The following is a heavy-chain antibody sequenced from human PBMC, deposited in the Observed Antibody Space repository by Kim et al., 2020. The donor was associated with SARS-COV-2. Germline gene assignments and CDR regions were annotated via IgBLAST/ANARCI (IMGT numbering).Heavy chain of an antibody. V-gene: IGHV4-31*02. CDR2: N. D-gene: IGHD5-12*01. CDR3: ARSGPYGMDV. Sequence: NYPSPSRKRRVTISVDPAKNQFSLKLGSVTAADTAVYYCARSGPYGMDVWGQGTTVTVSS. J-gene: IGHJ6*02.